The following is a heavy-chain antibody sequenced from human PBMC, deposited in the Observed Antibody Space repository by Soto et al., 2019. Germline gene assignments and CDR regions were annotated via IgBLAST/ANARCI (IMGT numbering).Heavy chain of an antibody. CDR2: ISSSSSNI. J-gene: IGHJ5*02. CDR1: GFTLSGYA. Sequence: EVQLVESGGGLVQPGGSLRLSCVASGFTLSGYAMNWVRQAPGKGLEWVSYISSSSSNIQYAGSVKGRFTISRDNAKNSLHLQINSLRDEDTAVYYCARDCSLGSRYCRWFDPWGQGTLATVSS. V-gene: IGHV3-48*02. D-gene: IGHD2-15*01. CDR3: ARDCSLGSRYCRWFDP.